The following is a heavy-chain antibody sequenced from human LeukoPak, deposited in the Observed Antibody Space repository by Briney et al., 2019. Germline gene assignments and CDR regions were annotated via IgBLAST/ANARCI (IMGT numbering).Heavy chain of an antibody. Sequence: GGSLRLSCAPSGFTFTSYWMGWVRQSPVKGREGVASIKQGGSEKHYVDSVKGRFTISRDNAKNSLYLQMNSLRAEDTAVYYCARMRYDYVWGSYLESYYYYYMDVWGKGTTVTVSS. V-gene: IGHV3-7*01. CDR1: GFTFTSYW. D-gene: IGHD3-16*01. J-gene: IGHJ6*03. CDR3: ARMRYDYVWGSYLESYYYYYMDV. CDR2: IKQGGSEK.